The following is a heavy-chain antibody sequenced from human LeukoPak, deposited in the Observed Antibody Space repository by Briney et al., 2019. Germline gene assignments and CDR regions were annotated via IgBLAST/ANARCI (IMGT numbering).Heavy chain of an antibody. V-gene: IGHV4-59*01. D-gene: IGHD3-3*01. CDR3: ASRSSIWSGYQDTLYYFDS. CDR1: GGSISSYY. CDR2: IYYSGST. Sequence: PSETLSLTCTVSGGSISSYYWSWIRQPPGKRLEWIGHIYYSGSTNYNPSLKSRVTISVDTSKNQFSLKLSSVTAADTAVYYCASRSSIWSGYQDTLYYFDSWGQGTLVTVAS. J-gene: IGHJ4*02.